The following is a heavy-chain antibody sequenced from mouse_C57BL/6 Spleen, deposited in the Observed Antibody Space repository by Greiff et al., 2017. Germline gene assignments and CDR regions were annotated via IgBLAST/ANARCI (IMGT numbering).Heavy chain of an antibody. V-gene: IGHV1-82*01. CDR3: ARTTIYYGSYYAMDY. D-gene: IGHD2-1*01. CDR2: IYPGDGDT. Sequence: QVQLQQSGPELVKPGASVKFSCTASGYAFSSSWMNWVKQRPGKGLEWIGRIYPGDGDTNYNGKFKGKATLTADTSSSTAYMQLSSLTSEDSTVYFCARTTIYYGSYYAMDYWGQGTSVTVSS. CDR1: GYAFSSSW. J-gene: IGHJ4*01.